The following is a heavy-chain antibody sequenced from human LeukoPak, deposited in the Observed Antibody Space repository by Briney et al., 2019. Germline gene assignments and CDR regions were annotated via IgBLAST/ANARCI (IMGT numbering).Heavy chain of an antibody. CDR2: IIPIFGTA. V-gene: IGHV1-69*06. Sequence: GASVKVSCKASGGTFSSYAISWVRQAPGQGLEWMGGIIPIFGTANYAQKFQGRVTITADKSTSTAYMELSSLRAEDTAVYYCARDSTVTTHDYWGQGTLVTVSS. J-gene: IGHJ4*02. CDR1: GGTFSSYA. CDR3: ARDSTVTTHDY. D-gene: IGHD4-11*01.